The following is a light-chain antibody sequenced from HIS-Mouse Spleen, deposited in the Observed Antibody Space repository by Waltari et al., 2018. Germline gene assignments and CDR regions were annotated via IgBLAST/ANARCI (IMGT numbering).Light chain of an antibody. V-gene: IGLV3-10*01. J-gene: IGLJ2*01. Sequence: SYELTQPPSVSVSPGQTARITCSGDALPKQYAYWYQQKSGQAPVLVIYEDSKRPSGIXERFSGSSSGTLATLTISGAQVEDEADYFCYSTDSSGNHRVFGGGTKLTVL. CDR1: ALPKQY. CDR2: EDS. CDR3: YSTDSSGNHRV.